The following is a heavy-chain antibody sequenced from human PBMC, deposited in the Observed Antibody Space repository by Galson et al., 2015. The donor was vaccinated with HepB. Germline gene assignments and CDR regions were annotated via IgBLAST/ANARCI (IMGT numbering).Heavy chain of an antibody. V-gene: IGHV3-21*01. D-gene: IGHD3-10*01. CDR2: ISSSSSYI. CDR1: GFTFSSYS. CDR3: ASWDGGSGSHFDY. Sequence: SLRLSCAASGFTFSSYSMNWVRQAPGKGLEWVSSISSSSSYIYYADSVKGRFTISRDNAKNSLYLQMNSLRAEDTAVYYCASWDGGSGSHFDYWGQGTLVTVSS. J-gene: IGHJ4*02.